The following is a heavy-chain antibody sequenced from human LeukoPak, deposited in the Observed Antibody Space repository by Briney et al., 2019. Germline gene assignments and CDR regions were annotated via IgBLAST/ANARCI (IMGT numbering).Heavy chain of an antibody. CDR1: GFTFSSYA. J-gene: IGHJ3*02. D-gene: IGHD5-24*01. Sequence: GRSLRLSCAASGFTFSSYAMHWVRQAPGKGLEWVAVISYDGSNKYYADSVKGRFTISRDNSKNTLYLQMNSLRAEDTALYYCAKRGNWDAFDIWGQGTMVTVSS. V-gene: IGHV3-30-3*01. CDR3: AKRGNWDAFDI. CDR2: ISYDGSNK.